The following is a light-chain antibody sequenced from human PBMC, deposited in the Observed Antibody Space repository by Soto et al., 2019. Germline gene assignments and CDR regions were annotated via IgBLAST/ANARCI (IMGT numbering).Light chain of an antibody. Sequence: EIVLTQSPGTLSLSPGEGATLSCRASQSVSSSYLAWYQQKPGQAPRLLIYGASSRATGIPDRFSGSGSATDFTLTISSLEPEDFAVYYCQQRSSCPLTFGGGTKVDIK. CDR2: GAS. J-gene: IGKJ4*01. CDR3: QQRSSCPLT. CDR1: QSVSSSY. V-gene: IGKV3D-20*02.